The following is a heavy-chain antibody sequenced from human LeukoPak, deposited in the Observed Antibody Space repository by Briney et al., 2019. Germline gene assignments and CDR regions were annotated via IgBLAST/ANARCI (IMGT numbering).Heavy chain of an antibody. CDR2: IYYSGST. V-gene: IGHV4-39*07. Sequence: ETLSLACTVSGGSISSSSYYWGWNRQPPGKGLEWSGSIYYSGSTYYNPSLKSRVTISVDTSKNQFSLKLSSVTAADTAVYYCARAPPPHYYDSNGYYDYWGQGTLVTVSS. J-gene: IGHJ4*02. CDR1: GGSISSSSYY. CDR3: ARAPPPHYYDSNGYYDY. D-gene: IGHD3-22*01.